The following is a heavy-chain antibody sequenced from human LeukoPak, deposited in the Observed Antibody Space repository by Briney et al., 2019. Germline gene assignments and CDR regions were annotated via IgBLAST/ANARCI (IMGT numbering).Heavy chain of an antibody. J-gene: IGHJ3*02. CDR1: GGTFSSYT. CDR2: IIPIFGTA. Sequence: GASVKVSCKASGGTFSSYTISWVRQAPGQGLEWMGGIIPIFGTANYAQKFQGRVTITADESTSTAYMELSSLRSEDTAVYYCARGLGGTMIVVVGYGAFDIWGQGTMVTVSS. V-gene: IGHV1-69*13. CDR3: ARGLGGTMIVVVGYGAFDI. D-gene: IGHD3-22*01.